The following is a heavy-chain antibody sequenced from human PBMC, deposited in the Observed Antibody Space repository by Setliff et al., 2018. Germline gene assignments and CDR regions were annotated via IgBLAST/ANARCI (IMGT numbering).Heavy chain of an antibody. CDR2: MYPDYSDI. D-gene: IGHD7-27*01. V-gene: IGHV5-51*01. CDR3: ARRQGANWGSDYYYGMDV. Sequence: GESLKISCKGSGYSFTTYWIAWVRQMPGTGLEWMGIMYPDYSDIRYSPSFQGQVTISADKSINTAYLQWSSLKASDTAMYYCARRQGANWGSDYYYGMDVWGQGTTVTVSS. J-gene: IGHJ6*02. CDR1: GYSFTTYW.